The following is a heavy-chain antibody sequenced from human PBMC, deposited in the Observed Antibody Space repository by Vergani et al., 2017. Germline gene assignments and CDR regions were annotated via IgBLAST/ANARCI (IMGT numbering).Heavy chain of an antibody. CDR3: ARRSGGYYSGRKVHPLRTAFDV. V-gene: IGHV4-61*02. Sequence: QVQLQASGPGRVKPSQTLSLTCTMSGGSISAGYYFWSWIRQPAGKGLEWLGHIAASGNSSHSPSLKTRVSMSVDTSKNQFSLTVTSVTAADTAIYFCARRSGGYYSGRKVHPLRTAFDVWGHGTVVTVSS. CDR1: GGSISAGYYF. CDR2: IAASGNS. J-gene: IGHJ3*01. D-gene: IGHD3-10*01.